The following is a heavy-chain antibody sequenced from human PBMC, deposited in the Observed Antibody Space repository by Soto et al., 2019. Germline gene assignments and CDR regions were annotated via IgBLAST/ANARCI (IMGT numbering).Heavy chain of an antibody. J-gene: IGHJ3*02. D-gene: IGHD2-15*01. CDR3: AHSATVSDAFDI. Sequence: QITLKESGPTLVKPTQTLTLTCTFSGFSLRISGVGVGWIRQPPGKALEWLALIYWDDDKRYSPSLKSRHTITQDTSKNQVVLTMTNMDPVDTATYYCAHSATVSDAFDIWGQGTMVTVSS. CDR2: IYWDDDK. CDR1: GFSLRISGVG. V-gene: IGHV2-5*02.